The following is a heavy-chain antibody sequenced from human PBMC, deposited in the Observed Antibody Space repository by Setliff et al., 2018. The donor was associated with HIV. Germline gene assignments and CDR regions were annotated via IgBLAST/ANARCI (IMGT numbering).Heavy chain of an antibody. V-gene: IGHV4-4*08. D-gene: IGHD3-10*01. Sequence: TSETLSLTCTVSGEPFNGFYWTWIRQPPGKGLEWIGHIHTSGSTKYNPSLKSRVTISADTSKNQFSLNLSSVTAAETAVYYCARVGYHGSGRYSFDYWGQGTLVTVSS. CDR2: IHTSGST. CDR3: ARVGYHGSGRYSFDY. CDR1: GEPFNGFY. J-gene: IGHJ4*02.